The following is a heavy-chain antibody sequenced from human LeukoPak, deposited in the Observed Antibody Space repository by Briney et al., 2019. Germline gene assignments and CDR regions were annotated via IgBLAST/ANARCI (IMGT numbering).Heavy chain of an antibody. CDR1: GFPFAHYA. V-gene: IGHV3-30-3*01. CDR2: ISYDGTET. J-gene: IGHJ2*01. Sequence: PGGSLRLSSLASGFPFAHYAIHCVRQAPGKGLDWVAIISYDGTETDYADSVKGRFTISRDNSRNTLYLQMNSLRTEDAATYFCGKGPGTPIYYGEYFDLWGLGTLVTVSS. D-gene: IGHD3-10*01. CDR3: GKGPGTPIYYGEYFDL.